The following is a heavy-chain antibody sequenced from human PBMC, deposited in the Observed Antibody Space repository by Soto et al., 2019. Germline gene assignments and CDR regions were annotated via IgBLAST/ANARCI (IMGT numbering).Heavy chain of an antibody. D-gene: IGHD3-10*01. Sequence: GGSLRLSCAASGFTFSSYEMNWVRQAPGKGLEWVSYISSSGSTIYYADSVKGRFTISRDNAKNSLYLQMNSLRAEDTAVYYCAISMVRGVIYEYWGQGTLVTVSS. CDR1: GFTFSSYE. J-gene: IGHJ4*02. CDR2: ISSSGSTI. V-gene: IGHV3-48*03. CDR3: AISMVRGVIYEY.